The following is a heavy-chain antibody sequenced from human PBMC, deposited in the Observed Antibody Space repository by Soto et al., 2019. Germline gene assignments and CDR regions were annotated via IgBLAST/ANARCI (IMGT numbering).Heavy chain of an antibody. CDR3: ANGGGYGRSVQAF. J-gene: IGHJ1*01. D-gene: IGHD5-12*01. V-gene: IGHV4-31*03. CDR2: IYYSGST. CDR1: GGSISSGGYY. Sequence: SETLSLTCTVSGGSISSGGYYWSWIRQHPGKGLEWIGYIYYSGSTYYNPSLKSRVTISVDTSKNKFSLKLSPVTAPDTAVYYCANGGGYGRSVQAFRGQGTPVTVSS.